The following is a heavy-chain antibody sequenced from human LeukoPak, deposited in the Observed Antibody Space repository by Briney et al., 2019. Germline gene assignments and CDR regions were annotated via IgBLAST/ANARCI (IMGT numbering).Heavy chain of an antibody. CDR2: VYWNDDK. Sequence: SGPTLVNPTQTLTLTCTFSGFSLSTGGVGVGWIRQPPGKALEWLALVYWNDDKRYSPSLKSRLTITKDTSKNQVVLTMTNMDPVDTATCYCAHTLRNYYESSGYYDHWGQGTLVTVSS. V-gene: IGHV2-5*01. J-gene: IGHJ5*02. CDR3: AHTLRNYYESSGYYDH. CDR1: GFSLSTGGVG. D-gene: IGHD3-22*01.